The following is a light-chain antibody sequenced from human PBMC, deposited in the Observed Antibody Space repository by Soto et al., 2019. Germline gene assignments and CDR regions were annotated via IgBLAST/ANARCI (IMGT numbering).Light chain of an antibody. J-gene: IGKJ5*01. CDR2: TAS. Sequence: DILMTQSPSSLSASVGDTVTITCRASQSISSHLNWYQQKPGKAPNLLMYTASNLQSGVPSRFSGSGSGTDFTLTISSLQPEDFATYYCQQFNNYPITFGQGTRLEIK. V-gene: IGKV1-39*01. CDR3: QQFNNYPIT. CDR1: QSISSH.